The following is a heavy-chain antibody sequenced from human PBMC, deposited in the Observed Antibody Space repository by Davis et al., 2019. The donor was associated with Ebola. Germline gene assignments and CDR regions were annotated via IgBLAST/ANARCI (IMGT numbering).Heavy chain of an antibody. CDR2: ISWNSGSI. J-gene: IGHJ4*02. CDR1: GFTFSSYG. Sequence: SLKISCAASGFTFSSYGVYWVRQAPGKGLEWVSGISWNSGSIGYADSVKGRFTISRDNAKNSLYLQMNSLRAEDTAMYYCAKDPGGHTGESDYWGQGTLVIVSS. V-gene: IGHV3-9*01. D-gene: IGHD2-8*02. CDR3: AKDPGGHTGESDY.